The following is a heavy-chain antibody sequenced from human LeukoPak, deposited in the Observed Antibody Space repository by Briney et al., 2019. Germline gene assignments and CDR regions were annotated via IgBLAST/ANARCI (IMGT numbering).Heavy chain of an antibody. CDR3: ARAGGDGYSSSWYRFRWFDP. D-gene: IGHD6-13*01. J-gene: IGHJ5*02. V-gene: IGHV4-59*01. Sequence: PSETLSLTCTVSGGSISSYYWSWIRQPPGKGLEWIGYIYYSGSTNYNPSLKSRVTISVDTSKDQFSLKLSSVTAADTAVYYCARAGGDGYSSSWYRFRWFDPWGQGTLVTVSS. CDR1: GGSISSYY. CDR2: IYYSGST.